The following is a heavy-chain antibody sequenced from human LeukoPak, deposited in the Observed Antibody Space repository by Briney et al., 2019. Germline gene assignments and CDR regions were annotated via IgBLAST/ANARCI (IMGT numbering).Heavy chain of an antibody. V-gene: IGHV3-21*01. J-gene: IGHJ4*02. D-gene: IGHD3-22*01. CDR1: GFTFSSYS. Sequence: GGSLRLSCAASGFTFSSYSMNWVRQAPGKGLEWVSSISSSSSYIYYADSVRGRFTISRDNAKNSLYLQMNSPRAEDTAVYYCARVSREYYYDSSGYAIDYWGQGTLVTVSS. CDR2: ISSSSSYI. CDR3: ARVSREYYYDSSGYAIDY.